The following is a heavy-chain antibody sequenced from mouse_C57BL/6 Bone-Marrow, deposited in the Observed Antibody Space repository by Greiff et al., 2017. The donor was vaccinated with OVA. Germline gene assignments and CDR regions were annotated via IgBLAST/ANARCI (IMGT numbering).Heavy chain of an antibody. V-gene: IGHV1-50*01. D-gene: IGHD2-4*01. CDR1: GYTFTSYW. Sequence: VQLQQPGAELVKPGASVKLSCKASGYTFTSYWMQWVKQRPGQGLEWIGEIDPSDSYTNYNQKFKGKATLTVDTSSSPAYMQLSSLTSEDSAVYYSARRITTRYYAMDYWGQGTSVTVSS. CDR3: ARRITTRYYAMDY. CDR2: IDPSDSYT. J-gene: IGHJ4*01.